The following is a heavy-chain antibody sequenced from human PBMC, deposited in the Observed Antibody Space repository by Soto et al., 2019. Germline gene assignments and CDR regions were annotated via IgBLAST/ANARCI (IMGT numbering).Heavy chain of an antibody. CDR1: YASINNYH. Sequence: PSETLSLTCTFSYASINNYHWTWIRQPPGKGLEWIAYIYYTGTTNFNPSLKSRVTISMDTSKNQFSLKLRSVTASDTAVYYCVRVPGPWGQGSLVTVSS. V-gene: IGHV4-59*08. J-gene: IGHJ5*02. CDR2: IYYTGTT. CDR3: VRVPGP.